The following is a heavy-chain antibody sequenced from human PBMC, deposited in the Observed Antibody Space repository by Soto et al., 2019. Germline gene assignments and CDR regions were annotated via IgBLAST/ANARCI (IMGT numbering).Heavy chain of an antibody. CDR2: MNPGSGQT. Sequence: QVQLVQSMSEVKEPGASVRVSCKASGYTFVNFDISWVRQAAGQCLEWLGWMNPGSGQTGNASKFQGRGAMTRDASTGTSHLELNSLTSGDTAVYYCARMSSAGTLNWFDPWGQGTLVTVSS. CDR3: ARMSSAGTLNWFDP. D-gene: IGHD6-13*01. CDR1: GYTFVNFD. V-gene: IGHV1-8*01. J-gene: IGHJ5*02.